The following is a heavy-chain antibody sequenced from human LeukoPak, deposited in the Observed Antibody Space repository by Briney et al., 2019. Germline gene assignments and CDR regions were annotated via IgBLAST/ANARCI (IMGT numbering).Heavy chain of an antibody. D-gene: IGHD3-22*01. CDR1: GFTFDDYA. CDR3: AKDTGYYYDSSGYSWAFDI. V-gene: IGHV3-9*01. J-gene: IGHJ3*02. Sequence: GRSLRLSCAASGFTFDDYAMHWVRQAPGKGLEWVSGISWNSGSIGYADSVEGRFTISRDNAKNSLYLQMNSLRAEDTALYYCAKDTGYYYDSSGYSWAFDIWGQGTMVTVSS. CDR2: ISWNSGSI.